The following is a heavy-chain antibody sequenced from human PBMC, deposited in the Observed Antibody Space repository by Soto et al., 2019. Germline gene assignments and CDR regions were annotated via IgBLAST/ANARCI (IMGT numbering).Heavy chain of an antibody. CDR1: GGIFSSYA. Sequence: QEQLVQSGAEVKKPGSSVKVSCKASGGIFSSYAISWVLQAPGQGLEWMGVIIPIFGTANYAQKFQGRVTITAAESTNTANMDLSSLKSEDTAIYFCARGGSGYVWFNEFWGQGTLVTVSS. CDR3: ARGGSGYVWFNEF. J-gene: IGHJ4*02. CDR2: IIPIFGTA. V-gene: IGHV1-69*01. D-gene: IGHD3-22*01.